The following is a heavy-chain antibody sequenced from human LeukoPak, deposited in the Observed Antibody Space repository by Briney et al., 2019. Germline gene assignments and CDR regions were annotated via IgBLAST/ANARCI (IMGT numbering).Heavy chain of an antibody. CDR1: GYSFTSYW. V-gene: IGHV5-51*01. CDR2: IYPGDSDT. CDR3: ARRPRPRNYYDGSGSFDY. D-gene: IGHD3-22*01. Sequence: GESLKISCKGSGYSFTSYWIGWVRQMPGKGLEWMGIIYPGDSDTRYSPSFQGQVTISADKSISTAYLQWSSLKASDTAMYYCARRPRPRNYYDGSGSFDYWGQGTLVTVSS. J-gene: IGHJ4*02.